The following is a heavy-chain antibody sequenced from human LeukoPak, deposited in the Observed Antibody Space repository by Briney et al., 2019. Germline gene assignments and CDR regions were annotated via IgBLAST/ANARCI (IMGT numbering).Heavy chain of an antibody. CDR2: IKPDGSEE. CDR3: ARDRFLNSSSPFDP. D-gene: IGHD6-13*01. CDR1: GFTFSHYW. V-gene: IGHV3-7*01. Sequence: PGGSLRLSCAASGFTFSHYWMTWVRQAPRKGLEWVGNIKPDGSEEYYVDSVKGRFTISRDNAKNSLFPQMNSLRAEDTAVYYCARDRFLNSSSPFDPWGQGTLVTVSS. J-gene: IGHJ5*02.